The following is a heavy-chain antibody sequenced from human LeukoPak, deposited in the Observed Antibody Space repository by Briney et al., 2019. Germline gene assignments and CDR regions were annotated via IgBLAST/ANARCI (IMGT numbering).Heavy chain of an antibody. Sequence: SETLSLTCTVSGGSISSYYWSWIRQPPGKGLEWIGYIYYSGSTNYNPSLKSRVTISVDTSKNQFSLKLSSVTAADTAVYYCARGQAGRDALDIWGQGTMVTVSS. CDR1: GGSISSYY. J-gene: IGHJ3*02. CDR2: IYYSGST. V-gene: IGHV4-59*01. D-gene: IGHD6-19*01. CDR3: ARGQAGRDALDI.